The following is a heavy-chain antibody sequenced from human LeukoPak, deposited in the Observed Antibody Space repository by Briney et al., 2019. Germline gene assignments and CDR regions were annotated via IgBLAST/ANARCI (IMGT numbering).Heavy chain of an antibody. J-gene: IGHJ4*02. CDR2: MNPNSGNT. D-gene: IGHD5-12*01. CDR1: GYTFTDYY. Sequence: ASVKVSCKASGYTFTDYYMHWVRQATGQGLEWMGWMNPNSGNTGYAQKFQGRVTITRNTSISTAYMELSSLRSEDTAVYYCARVRGYSGYDYWGQGTLVTVSS. V-gene: IGHV1-8*03. CDR3: ARVRGYSGYDY.